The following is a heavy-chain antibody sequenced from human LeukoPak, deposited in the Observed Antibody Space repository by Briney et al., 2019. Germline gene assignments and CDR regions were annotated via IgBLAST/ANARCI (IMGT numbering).Heavy chain of an antibody. V-gene: IGHV5-10-1*01. CDR2: IDPSDSYT. D-gene: IGHD6-13*01. J-gene: IGHJ3*01. Sequence: GESLKISCKGSGYSFTSYWISWVRQMPGKGLEWMGRIDPSDSYTNYSPSFQGHVTISSDKSISTAYLQWGSLKASDTAIYYCARLAPGYSFDVWGQGTVVTVSS. CDR1: GYSFTSYW. CDR3: ARLAPGYSFDV.